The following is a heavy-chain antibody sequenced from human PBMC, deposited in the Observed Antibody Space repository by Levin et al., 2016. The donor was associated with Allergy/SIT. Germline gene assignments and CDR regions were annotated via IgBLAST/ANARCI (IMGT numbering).Heavy chain of an antibody. Sequence: WVRQAPGQGLEWMGRIIPILGIANYAQKFQGRVTITADKSTSTAYMELSSLRSEDTAVYYCARVLIVVVVAATLWWWFDPWGQGTLVTVSS. CDR3: ARVLIVVVVAATLWWWFDP. V-gene: IGHV1-69*04. CDR2: IIPILGIA. D-gene: IGHD2-15*01. J-gene: IGHJ5*02.